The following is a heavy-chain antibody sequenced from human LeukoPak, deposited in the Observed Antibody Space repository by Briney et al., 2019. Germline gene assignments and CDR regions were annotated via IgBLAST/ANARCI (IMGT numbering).Heavy chain of an antibody. D-gene: IGHD3-22*01. V-gene: IGHV3-23*01. J-gene: IGHJ4*02. CDR2: ISGSATST. Sequence: GGSLRLSCAASGFTFNSYAMSWVRQAPGEALEWVSVISGSATSTYHADSVKGRFTISRDNSKNTAYLQMNSLRAEDTAVYYCANNYDSSSYYYVPFDFWGQGTLVTVSS. CDR3: ANNYDSSSYYYVPFDF. CDR1: GFTFNSYA.